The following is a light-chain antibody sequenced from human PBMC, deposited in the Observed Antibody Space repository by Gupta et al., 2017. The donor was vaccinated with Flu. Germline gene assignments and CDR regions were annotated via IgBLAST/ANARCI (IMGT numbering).Light chain of an antibody. V-gene: IGLV3-25*03. J-gene: IGLJ3*02. CDR2: KDT. Sequence: CSGDAVPNQYTDWYQQKRGQAPVLLIYKDTKRPSGIPERFSASSSGTTVTLTINGVQAEDEGDYYCQSADSTAWVFGGGTKLTVL. CDR3: QSADSTAWV. CDR1: AVPNQY.